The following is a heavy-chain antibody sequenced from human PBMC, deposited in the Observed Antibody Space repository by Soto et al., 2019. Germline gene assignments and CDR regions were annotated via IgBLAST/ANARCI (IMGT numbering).Heavy chain of an antibody. CDR1: GGSITGSSFS. V-gene: IGHV4-39*01. J-gene: IGHJ4*02. CDR3: ARGLRWTRTFDF. CDR2: LSYSGST. Sequence: QRQLRESGPGLVKPSETLSLTCSVSGGSITGSSFSWAWIRQSPGTGLQWIGSLSYSGSTYYNPSIEGRVAISADTSKNAFSLELKLMTAADTATYFCARGLRWTRTFDFWGRGTLVTVSS. D-gene: IGHD3-16*01.